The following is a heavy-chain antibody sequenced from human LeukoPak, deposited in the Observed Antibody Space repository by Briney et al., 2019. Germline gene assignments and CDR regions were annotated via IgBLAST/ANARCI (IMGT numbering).Heavy chain of an antibody. Sequence: PGGSLRLSCVASGFTFSSYWMHWVRQAPGKGLVWVSHINSDGSSTTYADSVKGRFTISRDNTKNTVYLQTNSLRAEDTAVYYCGRDGLAAITFDYWGQGIMVTVSS. CDR2: INSDGSST. J-gene: IGHJ4*02. V-gene: IGHV3-74*01. CDR1: GFTFSSYW. D-gene: IGHD5-24*01. CDR3: GRDGLAAITFDY.